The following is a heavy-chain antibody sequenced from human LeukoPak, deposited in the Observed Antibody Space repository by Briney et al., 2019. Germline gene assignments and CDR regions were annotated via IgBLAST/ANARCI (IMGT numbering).Heavy chain of an antibody. CDR3: AISSEVVPAAKAYYYGMDV. CDR2: IYYSGST. CDR1: GGSISSSSYY. Sequence: SETLSLTCTVSGGSISSSSYYWGWIRQPPGKGLEWIGSIYYSGSTYYNPSLKSRVTISVDTSKNQFSLKLSSVTAADTAVYYCAISSEVVPAAKAYYYGMDVWGQGTTVTVSS. V-gene: IGHV4-39*07. J-gene: IGHJ6*02. D-gene: IGHD2-2*01.